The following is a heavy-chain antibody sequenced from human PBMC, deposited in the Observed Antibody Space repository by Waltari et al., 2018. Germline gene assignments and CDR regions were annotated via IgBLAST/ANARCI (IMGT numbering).Heavy chain of an antibody. Sequence: DVQLVESGGGLVKPGGSLRLSCAASGFTFSSYSMHWVRQAPGKGLEWVASISSGGTYIYYTYSVKGRFTISRGSVTDSLYLQMNSLRVEDTATYFCVRNTSWRYYFDTWGQGTLVAVSS. CDR3: VRNTSWRYYFDT. D-gene: IGHD2-2*01. CDR1: GFTFSSYS. J-gene: IGHJ4*02. CDR2: ISSGGTYI. V-gene: IGHV3-21*01.